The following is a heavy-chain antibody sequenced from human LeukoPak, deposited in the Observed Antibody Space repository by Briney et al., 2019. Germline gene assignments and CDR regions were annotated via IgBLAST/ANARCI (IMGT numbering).Heavy chain of an antibody. J-gene: IGHJ4*02. D-gene: IGHD3-10*01. CDR3: ARGSPELVRGRVPDY. CDR1: GFTFSSYS. CDR2: ISSSSSHI. Sequence: PGGSLRLSCAASGFTFSSYSMNWVRQAPGKGLEWVSSISSSSSHIYYADSVKGRFTISRDNAKNSLYLQMNSLRAEDTAVYYCARGSPELVRGRVPDYWGQGTLVTVSS. V-gene: IGHV3-21*01.